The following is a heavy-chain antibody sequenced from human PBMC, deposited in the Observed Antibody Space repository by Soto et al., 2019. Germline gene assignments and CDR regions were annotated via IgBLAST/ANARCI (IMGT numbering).Heavy chain of an antibody. D-gene: IGHD3-22*01. CDR2: IYYSGST. CDR3: ARGVRYYSDRSGLYYFDY. CDR1: GGSISSGGYY. Sequence: QVQLQESGPGLVKPSQTLSLTCTVSGGSISSGGYYWSWIRQHPGKGLEWIGYIYYSGSTYYNPSLTMRVTISVDTSKNQYSLKLSSVTAADTAVYYCARGVRYYSDRSGLYYFDYWGQGTLVTVSS. J-gene: IGHJ4*02. V-gene: IGHV4-31*03.